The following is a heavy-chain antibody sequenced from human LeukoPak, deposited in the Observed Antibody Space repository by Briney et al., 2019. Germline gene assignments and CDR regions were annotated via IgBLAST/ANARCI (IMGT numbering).Heavy chain of an antibody. CDR3: ARHEVAVAGTTVDY. Sequence: GASLKISCKGSGSSFTSYWIGLVRQMPGKGLEWMGIIYPGDSDTRYSPSFQGQVTISADKSISTAYLQWSSLKASDTAMYYCARHEVAVAGTTVDYWGQGTLVTVSS. CDR1: GSSFTSYW. V-gene: IGHV5-51*01. CDR2: IYPGDSDT. D-gene: IGHD6-19*01. J-gene: IGHJ4*02.